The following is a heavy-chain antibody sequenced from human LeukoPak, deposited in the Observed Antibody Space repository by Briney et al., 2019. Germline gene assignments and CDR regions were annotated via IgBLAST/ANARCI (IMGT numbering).Heavy chain of an antibody. CDR3: ARVAAAHYSNEAFDI. J-gene: IGHJ3*02. CDR2: ITSRSSNI. CDR1: GFTFSVYS. V-gene: IGHV3-21*01. D-gene: IGHD6-25*01. Sequence: GGSLRLPCAASGFTFSVYSMNWVRQAPGKGLEWVSSITSRSSNIYYADSVKGRFTIYRDNAKNSLYLQMNSLRAEDTAVYYSARVAAAHYSNEAFDIWGHGTMLTVSS.